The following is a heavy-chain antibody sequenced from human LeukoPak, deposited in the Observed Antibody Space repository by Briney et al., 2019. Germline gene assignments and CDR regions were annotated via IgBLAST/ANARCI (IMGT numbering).Heavy chain of an antibody. Sequence: GGSLTLSCAASGFIFSSYGMHWVRQAPAKGVEWVALILYDGSNKYYADSVKGRFTISRDNSRNTLYLQMNSLRAEDTAVYYCASGIPLRFLEWLVDYWGQGTMVTVSS. CDR1: GFIFSSYG. CDR2: ILYDGSNK. J-gene: IGHJ4*02. V-gene: IGHV3-30*02. D-gene: IGHD3-3*01. CDR3: ASGIPLRFLEWLVDY.